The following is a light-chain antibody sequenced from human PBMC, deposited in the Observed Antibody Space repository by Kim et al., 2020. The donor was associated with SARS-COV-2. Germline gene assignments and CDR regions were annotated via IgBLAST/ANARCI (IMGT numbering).Light chain of an antibody. CDR1: QTVMYNSNKRNY. Sequence: AQIKCKSRQTVMYNSNKRNYLAWYHQKTGQPPKLLIYWSSARESGVPDRFSGSVSGTDFTLTISSLQAEDVAVYCCQQYYSSPRTFGQGTKVDIK. CDR3: QQYYSSPRT. V-gene: IGKV4-1*01. J-gene: IGKJ1*01. CDR2: WSS.